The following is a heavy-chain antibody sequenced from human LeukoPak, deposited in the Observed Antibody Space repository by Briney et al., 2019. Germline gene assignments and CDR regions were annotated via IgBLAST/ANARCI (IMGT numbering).Heavy chain of an antibody. Sequence: GGSLRLSCAASGFTVSTNYMSWVRQAPGKGLEWVSVIYSGGSTYYADSVKGRFTISRDNSKNTLYLQMNSLRAEDTAVYYCAREDSGSYYEFDYWGQGTLVTVSP. CDR3: AREDSGSYYEFDY. CDR2: IYSGGST. J-gene: IGHJ4*02. V-gene: IGHV3-53*01. D-gene: IGHD1-26*01. CDR1: GFTVSTNY.